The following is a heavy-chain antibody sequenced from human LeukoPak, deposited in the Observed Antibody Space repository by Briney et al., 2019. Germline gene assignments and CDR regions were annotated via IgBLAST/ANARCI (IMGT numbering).Heavy chain of an antibody. D-gene: IGHD1-1*01. Sequence: QSGGSLRLSCAAAGLSVGITYMTWIRQTPDKGLEWVSVIGTGGSTYYTDSVKGRFTISRDSSKNTLYLQMNSLRAEDTAVYYCAKAPNSNLGSWGQGTLVTVSS. CDR2: IGTGGST. V-gene: IGHV3-66*01. CDR3: AKAPNSNLGS. J-gene: IGHJ4*02. CDR1: GLSVGITY.